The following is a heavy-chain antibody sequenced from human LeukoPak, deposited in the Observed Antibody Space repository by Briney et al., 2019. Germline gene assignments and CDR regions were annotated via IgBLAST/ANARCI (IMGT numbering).Heavy chain of an antibody. CDR1: GFTFSSYG. J-gene: IGHJ4*02. Sequence: GGSLRLSCAASGFTFSSYGMHRVRQAPGKGLEWVAVIWYDGGNKYYAESVKGRFTISRDDSKNTLFLQMNSLRAEDTAVYYCARTEIVGATIDYWGQGTLVTVSS. D-gene: IGHD1-26*01. CDR3: ARTEIVGATIDY. V-gene: IGHV3-33*01. CDR2: IWYDGGNK.